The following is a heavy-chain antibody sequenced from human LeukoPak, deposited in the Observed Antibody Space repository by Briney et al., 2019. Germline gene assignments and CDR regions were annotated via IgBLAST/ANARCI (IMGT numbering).Heavy chain of an antibody. V-gene: IGHV3-43*02. CDR1: GLTFDDIA. Sequence: GGSLRLSCAASGLTFDDIAMHWFRHAPGKGLEWVSLISGDGGYTFYADSVKGRFTTSRDNSKNSLYLQMNSLRTEDTALYYCAKDFYYWGQGTLVTVSS. CDR3: AKDFYY. CDR2: ISGDGGYT. J-gene: IGHJ4*02.